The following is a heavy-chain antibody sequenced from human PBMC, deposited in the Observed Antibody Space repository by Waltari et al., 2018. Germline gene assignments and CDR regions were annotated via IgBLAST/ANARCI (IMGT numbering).Heavy chain of an antibody. D-gene: IGHD3-3*01. CDR2: ISSSGSTI. CDR1: GFTFRSYE. V-gene: IGHV3-48*03. Sequence: EVQLVESGGGLVQPGGSLRLSCAASGFTFRSYEMNWVRQAPGKGLEWVSYISSSGSTIYYADSVKGRFTISRDNAKNSLYLQMNSLRAEDTAVYYCARELRFLEWGSYWGQGTLVTVSS. J-gene: IGHJ4*02. CDR3: ARELRFLEWGSY.